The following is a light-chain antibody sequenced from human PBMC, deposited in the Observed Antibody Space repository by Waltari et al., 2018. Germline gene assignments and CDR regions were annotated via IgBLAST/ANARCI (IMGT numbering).Light chain of an antibody. CDR3: MQGTDWPRWT. CDR1: QSLVHSGGNTY. CDR2: KVS. Sequence: DVVMTQSPLSLPVTLGQPATISCRSSQSLVHSGGNTYLSWFQQRPGQSPRRLIYKVSNRDSGVPDRCSGSGSGTGFTLKISRVEAEDVGVYYCMQGTDWPRWTFGQGTKVEIK. V-gene: IGKV2-30*02. J-gene: IGKJ1*01.